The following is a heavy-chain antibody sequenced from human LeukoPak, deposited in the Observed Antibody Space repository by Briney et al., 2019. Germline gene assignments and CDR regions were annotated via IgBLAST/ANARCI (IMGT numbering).Heavy chain of an antibody. CDR1: GYTFAAYY. D-gene: IGHD6-6*01. CDR3: AALKASADYYYGMDV. J-gene: IGHJ6*02. Sequence: ASVKVSCKASGYTFAAYYMHWVRQAPGQGLEWMGWINPNSGGTNYEQNFQGRVTMTRDTSISTAYMELSRLTSDDTAVYYCAALKASADYYYGMDVWGQGTTVTVSS. V-gene: IGHV1-2*02. CDR2: INPNSGGT.